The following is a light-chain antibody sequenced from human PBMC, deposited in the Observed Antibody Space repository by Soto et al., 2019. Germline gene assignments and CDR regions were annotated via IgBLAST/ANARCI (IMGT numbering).Light chain of an antibody. CDR1: QTVNTQF. V-gene: IGKV3-20*01. Sequence: ETVLTQSPGTLSLSPGERAILSCRASQTVNTQFLAWYQQKVGQAPRLLIYGASNRATGIPGRFSASGSGPDFTLIILSLEPPEFGLYECQHYRTAPYTFGKETKVHIK. CDR3: QHYRTAPYT. J-gene: IGKJ2*01. CDR2: GAS.